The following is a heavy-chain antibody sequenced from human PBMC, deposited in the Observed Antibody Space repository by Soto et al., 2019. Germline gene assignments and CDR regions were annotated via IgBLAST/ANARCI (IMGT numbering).Heavy chain of an antibody. D-gene: IGHD4-4*01. CDR3: SSNYQRGLAY. Sequence: GGSLRLSCAASGFSFSSFALRWVRQAPGKGLEWVSIIDSGGGSTYYAESVKGRFTISRYNSKSTLFLQLNSLRADDTAIYYCSSNYQRGLAYWGQGTLVTLSS. CDR2: IDSGGGST. J-gene: IGHJ4*02. V-gene: IGHV3-23*01. CDR1: GFSFSSFA.